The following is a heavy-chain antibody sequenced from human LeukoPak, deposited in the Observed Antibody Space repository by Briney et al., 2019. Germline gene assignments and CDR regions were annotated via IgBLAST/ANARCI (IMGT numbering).Heavy chain of an antibody. Sequence: SQTLSLTCTVSGGSISSGSYYWSWIRQPAGKGLEWIGRIYTSGSTNYNPSLKSRVTISVDTSKNQFSLKLSSVTAADTAVYYCARGGQGYFQHWGQGTLVTVSS. J-gene: IGHJ1*01. CDR1: GGSISSGSYY. CDR3: ARGGQGYFQH. CDR2: IYTSGST. V-gene: IGHV4-61*02.